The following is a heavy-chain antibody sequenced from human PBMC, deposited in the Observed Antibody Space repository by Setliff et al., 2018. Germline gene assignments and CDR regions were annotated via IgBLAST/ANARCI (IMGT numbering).Heavy chain of an antibody. J-gene: IGHJ3*02. CDR1: GFTFSRYW. V-gene: IGHV3-7*01. D-gene: IGHD3-22*01. Sequence: PGGSLRLSCAASGFTFSRYWMSWVRQAPGKGLEWVANIKQDGSEKYYVDSVKGRFTISRDNAKNSLYLQMNSLRAEDTALYYCATDRNYYDSDTFYDAFDIWGQGTMVTVSS. CDR3: ATDRNYYDSDTFYDAFDI. CDR2: IKQDGSEK.